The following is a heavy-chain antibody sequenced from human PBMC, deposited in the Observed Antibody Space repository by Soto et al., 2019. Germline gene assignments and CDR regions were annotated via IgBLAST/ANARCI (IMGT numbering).Heavy chain of an antibody. V-gene: IGHV4-30-2*01. J-gene: IGHJ4*02. CDR1: GDSINSGGYS. CDR3: ARGDTVITPFDY. CDR2: IYHSGST. Sequence: QLQLQESGSGLVKPSQTLSLTCAVSGDSINSGGYSWSWIRQPPGKGLEWIGFIYHSGSTYYNPSLKSRVTISVDTSKNQFSLKLSSVTAADMAIYYCARGDTVITPFDYWGQGTLVTVSS. D-gene: IGHD5-18*01.